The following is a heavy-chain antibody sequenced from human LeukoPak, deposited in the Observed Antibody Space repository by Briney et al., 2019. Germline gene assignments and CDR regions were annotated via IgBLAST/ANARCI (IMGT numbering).Heavy chain of an antibody. CDR3: ARDLGGSYSSETWFDP. V-gene: IGHV4-61*02. CDR2: IYSSGRT. CDR1: GGSISRGGYC. Sequence: SETLSLTCTASGGSISRGGYCWSWIRQPAGEGLEWIGRIYSSGRTHYSPSLKSRVAISVDTSKNRFSLRLSSVTAADTAVYYCARDLGGSYSSETWFDPWGQGTLVTVSS. D-gene: IGHD1-26*01. J-gene: IGHJ5*02.